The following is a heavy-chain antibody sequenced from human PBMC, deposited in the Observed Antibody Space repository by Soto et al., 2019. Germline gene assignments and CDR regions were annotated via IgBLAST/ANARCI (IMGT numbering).Heavy chain of an antibody. Sequence: SETLSLTCAVYVGSFRGYYWSWIRQPPGKGLEWVGEINHSGNTNYNPSLKSRVIMSVDTSKNQFSLKLSSVTAADTAVYYCVRGLRYSGSNYGAFDIWGQGTMVTVSS. D-gene: IGHD1-26*01. J-gene: IGHJ3*02. CDR2: INHSGNT. CDR1: VGSFRGYY. CDR3: VRGLRYSGSNYGAFDI. V-gene: IGHV4-34*01.